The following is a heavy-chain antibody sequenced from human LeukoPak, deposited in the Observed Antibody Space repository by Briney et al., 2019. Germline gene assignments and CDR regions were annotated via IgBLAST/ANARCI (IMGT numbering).Heavy chain of an antibody. CDR2: ITPLFGTT. CDR1: GGTFNSYS. D-gene: IGHD1-26*01. J-gene: IGHJ4*02. CDR3: GYSRTCYPTYCES. V-gene: IGHV1-69*13. Sequence: SVKVSCKASGGTFNSYSITWVRQAPGHGLEWMGGITPLFGTTNYAQKFQGRVTITADQSTIISYMELRSLKSEDTAVYFCGYSRTCYPTYCESWGQGSLITVSS.